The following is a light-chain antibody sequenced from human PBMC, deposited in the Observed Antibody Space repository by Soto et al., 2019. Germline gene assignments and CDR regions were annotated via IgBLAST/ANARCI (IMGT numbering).Light chain of an antibody. Sequence: QPVLTQPASVSGSPGQSITISCTGSSSDVGNYNLVSWYQQHPGKAPKLMIYEGSKRPSGVSDRFSGSKSGNTASLTISGLRAEDEADYYCCSYAGSSTWVFGGATKLTVL. J-gene: IGLJ3*02. CDR2: EGS. V-gene: IGLV2-23*01. CDR1: SSDVGNYNL. CDR3: CSYAGSSTWV.